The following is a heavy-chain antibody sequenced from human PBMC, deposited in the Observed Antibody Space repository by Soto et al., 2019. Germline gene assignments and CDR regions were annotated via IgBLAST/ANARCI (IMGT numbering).Heavy chain of an antibody. D-gene: IGHD6-6*01. J-gene: IGHJ6*03. Sequence: GGSLGPSCAAPGFPFGSFAMTWVRQAPAKGLEGVAVIWYDGSNKYYADSVKGRFTISRDNSKNTLYLQMNSLRAEDTAVYYCARDPHVSIAAPLKRPYYMDVWGKGTTVTVSS. CDR3: ARDPHVSIAAPLKRPYYMDV. V-gene: IGHV3-33*01. CDR2: IWYDGSNK. CDR1: GFPFGSFA.